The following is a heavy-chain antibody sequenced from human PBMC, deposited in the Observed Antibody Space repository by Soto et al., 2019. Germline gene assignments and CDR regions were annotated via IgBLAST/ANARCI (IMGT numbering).Heavy chain of an antibody. D-gene: IGHD2-2*01. CDR1: GDSVSSNSAA. J-gene: IGHJ6*02. CDR2: TYYRSKWYN. Sequence: QTLSLTCAISGDSVSSNSAAWNWIRQSPSRGLEWLGRTYYRSKWYNDYAVSVKSRITINPDTSKNQFSLQLNSVTPEDTAVYYCARDGDIVVVPAAPPSYYGMDVWGQGTTVTVS. V-gene: IGHV6-1*01. CDR3: ARDGDIVVVPAAPPSYYGMDV.